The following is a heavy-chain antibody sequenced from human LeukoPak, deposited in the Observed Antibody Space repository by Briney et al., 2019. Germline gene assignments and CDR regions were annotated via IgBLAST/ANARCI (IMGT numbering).Heavy chain of an antibody. J-gene: IGHJ6*03. Sequence: ASVKVSCKASGYTFTSYGISWVRQAPGQGLEWLGVINPSGGTTSYAQKFQGRVTMTRDMSTSTVYMELSSLRSEDTAVYYCARDKAARGYYYMDVWGKGTTVTVSS. CDR3: ARDKAARGYYYMDV. CDR1: GYTFTSYG. D-gene: IGHD6-6*01. CDR2: INPSGGTT. V-gene: IGHV1-46*01.